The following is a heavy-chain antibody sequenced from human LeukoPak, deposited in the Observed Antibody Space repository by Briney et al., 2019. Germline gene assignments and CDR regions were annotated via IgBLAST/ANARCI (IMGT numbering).Heavy chain of an antibody. D-gene: IGHD6-6*01. CDR1: GYNFITYG. CDR2: INPNSGGT. V-gene: IGHV1-2*02. J-gene: IGHJ6*03. CDR3: ARDSGLIAARHGYYYMDV. Sequence: ASVKDSCKASGYNFITYGITWVRQAPGQGLEWMGWINPNSGGTNYAQKFQGRVTMTRDTSISTAYMELSRLRSDDTAVYYCARDSGLIAARHGYYYMDVWGKGTTVTVSS.